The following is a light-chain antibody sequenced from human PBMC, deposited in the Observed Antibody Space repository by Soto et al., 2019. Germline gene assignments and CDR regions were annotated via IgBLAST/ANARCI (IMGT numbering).Light chain of an antibody. V-gene: IGLV2-14*01. CDR2: EVS. CDR1: SSDIGGSKY. Sequence: QSALTQPASVSASPGQSITISCTGTSSDIGGSKYASWYQQHPGKAPKLMIYEVSNRPSGVSNRFSGSKSGNTASLTISGLRAEDEADYYCSSHTTSGTLVFCGGTKLTVL. CDR3: SSHTTSGTLV. J-gene: IGLJ3*02.